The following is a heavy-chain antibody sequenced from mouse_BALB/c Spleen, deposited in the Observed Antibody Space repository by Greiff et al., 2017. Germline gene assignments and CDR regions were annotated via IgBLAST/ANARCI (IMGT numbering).Heavy chain of an antibody. D-gene: IGHD4-1*02. CDR3: ARSSNWVAWFAY. CDR2: IYPYNGGT. CDR1: GYTFTDYN. J-gene: IGHJ3*01. Sequence: EVKLMESGPELVKPGASVKISCKASGYTFTDYNMHWVKQSHGKSLEWIGYIYPYNGGTGYNQKFKSKATLTVDNSSSTAYMELRSLTSEDSAVYYCARSSNWVAWFAYWGQGTLVTVSA. V-gene: IGHV1S29*02.